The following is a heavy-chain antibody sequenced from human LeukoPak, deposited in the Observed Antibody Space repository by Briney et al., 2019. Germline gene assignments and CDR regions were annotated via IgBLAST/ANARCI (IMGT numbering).Heavy chain of an antibody. D-gene: IGHD1-26*01. CDR2: ISAYNGNT. V-gene: IGHV1-18*04. Sequence: ASVKVSCKASGYTFTSYYMHWVRQAPGQGLEWMGWISAYNGNTNYAQKLQGRVTMTTDTSTSTAYMELRSLRSDDTAVYYCARDGRGSGSYSALDIWGQGTMVTVSS. CDR1: GYTFTSYY. J-gene: IGHJ3*02. CDR3: ARDGRGSGSYSALDI.